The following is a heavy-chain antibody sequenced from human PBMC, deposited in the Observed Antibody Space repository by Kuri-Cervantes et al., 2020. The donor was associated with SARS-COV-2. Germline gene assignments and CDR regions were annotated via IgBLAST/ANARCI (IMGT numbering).Heavy chain of an antibody. CDR1: GFTFRSYS. CDR3: ARDGGIAVAAHFDY. V-gene: IGHV3-21*01. D-gene: IGHD6-19*01. J-gene: IGHJ4*02. CDR2: ISGRITYI. Sequence: GGSLRLSCAASGFTFRSYSFNWVRQAPGKGLEWVSSISGRITYIYYADSVKARFTISRDDANNSLYLQMNSLRAEDTAVYYCARDGGIAVAAHFDYWGRGTLVTVSS.